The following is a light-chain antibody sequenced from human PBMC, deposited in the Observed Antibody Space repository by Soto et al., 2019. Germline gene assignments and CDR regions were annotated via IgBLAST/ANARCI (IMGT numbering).Light chain of an antibody. V-gene: IGKV1-5*01. CDR2: DVS. CDR1: QNVSTS. CDR3: QHYNSYSEA. Sequence: GDSVTITCRASQNVSTSLAWYQHKPGEAPKLLMFDVSNLESGVPSRFSGSGSGTEFTLSISSLHSDDFATYYCQHYNSYSEAFGQGTKVDIK. J-gene: IGKJ1*01.